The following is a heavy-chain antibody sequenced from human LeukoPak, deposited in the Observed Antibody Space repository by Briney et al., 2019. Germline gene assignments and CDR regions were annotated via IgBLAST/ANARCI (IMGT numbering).Heavy chain of an antibody. J-gene: IGHJ5*02. CDR3: ARGRLYDYVWGSYRYYWFDP. V-gene: IGHV4-34*01. D-gene: IGHD3-16*02. CDR1: GGSFSGYY. CDR2: INHSGST. Sequence: PSETLSLTCAVYGGSFSGYYWSWIRQPPGKGLEWIGEINHSGSTNYNPSLKSRVTISVDTSKNQFSLKLSPVTAADTAVYYCARGRLYDYVWGSYRYYWFDPWGQGTLVTVSS.